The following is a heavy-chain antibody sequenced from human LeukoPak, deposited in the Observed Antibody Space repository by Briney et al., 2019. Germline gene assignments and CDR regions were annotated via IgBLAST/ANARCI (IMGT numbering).Heavy chain of an antibody. D-gene: IGHD2-15*01. V-gene: IGHV3-23*01. J-gene: IGHJ4*02. CDR2: IGSDGKT. CDR3: ARSQTVVVAATSGY. Sequence: GGSLRLSCEASGFTFSAYAMTWVRQAPGKGLEWVSSIGSDGKTHYSESVKGRFAISRDNSKSMLFLQLNSLRAEDTALYYCARSQTVVVAATSGYWGQGTLVTVSS. CDR1: GFTFSAYA.